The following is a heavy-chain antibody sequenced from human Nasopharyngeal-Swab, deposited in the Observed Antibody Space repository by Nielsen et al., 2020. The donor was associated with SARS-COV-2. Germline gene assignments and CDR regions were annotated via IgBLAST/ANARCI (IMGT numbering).Heavy chain of an antibody. CDR2: IKQDGSEK. V-gene: IGHV3-7*03. CDR1: GFTFSSYW. D-gene: IGHD6-13*01. J-gene: IGHJ4*02. Sequence: GGSLRLSCAASGFTFSSYWMSWVRQAPGKGLEWVANIKQDGSEKYYVDSVKGRFTISRDNSKNMVNLQLNSLRAEDTAVYYCARMDFIASRDYWGQGTLVTVSS. CDR3: ARMDFIASRDY.